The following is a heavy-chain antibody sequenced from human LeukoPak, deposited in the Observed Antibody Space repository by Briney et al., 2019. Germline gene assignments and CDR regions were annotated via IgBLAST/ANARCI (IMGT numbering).Heavy chain of an antibody. CDR1: GFTFSSYG. J-gene: IGHJ6*02. V-gene: IGHV3-30*03. CDR2: ISYDGSNK. D-gene: IGHD2-2*01. Sequence: PGRSLRLSCAASGFTFSSYGMHWVRQAPGKGLEWVAVISYDGSNKYYADSVKGRFTISRDNSKNTLYLQMNSLRAEDTAVYYCAGDRSTSCYAHRWFCYYGMDVWGQGTTVIVSS. CDR3: AGDRSTSCYAHRWFCYYGMDV.